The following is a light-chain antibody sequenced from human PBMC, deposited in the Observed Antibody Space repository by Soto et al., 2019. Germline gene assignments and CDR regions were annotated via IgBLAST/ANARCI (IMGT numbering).Light chain of an antibody. Sequence: QSALTKPASVSAAPGQKVTISCSGSSSNIGNNYVSWYQQLPGTAPKLLIYENNKRPSGIPDRFSGSKSGTSATLGITGLQTGDEADYYCGTWDSSLSAYVFGTGTKVTVL. CDR2: ENN. CDR3: GTWDSSLSAYV. J-gene: IGLJ1*01. V-gene: IGLV1-51*02. CDR1: SSNIGNNY.